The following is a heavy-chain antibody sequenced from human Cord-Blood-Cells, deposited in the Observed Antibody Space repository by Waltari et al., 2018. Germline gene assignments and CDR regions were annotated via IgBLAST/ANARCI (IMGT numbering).Heavy chain of an antibody. CDR2: INHSGST. J-gene: IGHJ3*02. CDR3: ARASSLYCSSTSCYDAFDI. V-gene: IGHV4-34*01. D-gene: IGHD2-2*01. Sequence: QLQLQQWAAALLLPSEHLSPTCADYGGSFIGTYWSLPRYPPGNWLEWIGEINHSGSTNYNPSLKSRVTISVDTSKNQFSLKLSSVTAADTAVYYCARASSLYCSSTSCYDAFDIWGQGTMVTVSS. CDR1: GGSFIGTY.